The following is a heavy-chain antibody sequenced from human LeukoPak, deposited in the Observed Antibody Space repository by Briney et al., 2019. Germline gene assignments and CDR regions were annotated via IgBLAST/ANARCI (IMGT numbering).Heavy chain of an antibody. D-gene: IGHD5-18*01. V-gene: IGHV4-59*08. CDR2: IYYSGST. Sequence: SETLSLTCAVSGGSISSYYWSWIRQPPGKGLEWIGYIYYSGSTNYNPSLKSRVTISVDTSKNQFSLKLSSVTAADTAVYYCARLGYSYGLYYFDYWGQGTLVTVSS. CDR3: ARLGYSYGLYYFDY. CDR1: GGSISSYY. J-gene: IGHJ4*02.